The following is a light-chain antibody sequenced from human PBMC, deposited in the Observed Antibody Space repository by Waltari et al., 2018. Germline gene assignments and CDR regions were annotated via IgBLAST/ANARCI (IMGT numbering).Light chain of an antibody. Sequence: EIVLTQSPAILSLSPGERATLSCRPSQGVTKYLSWYQLKPGQAPRLLIYDASNRATGIPTGFSGSGSGTDFTLPISSLEPDDFAVYFCHLRSNWRYTFGQGTKLEIK. CDR1: QGVTKY. J-gene: IGKJ2*01. CDR3: HLRSNWRYT. V-gene: IGKV3-11*01. CDR2: DAS.